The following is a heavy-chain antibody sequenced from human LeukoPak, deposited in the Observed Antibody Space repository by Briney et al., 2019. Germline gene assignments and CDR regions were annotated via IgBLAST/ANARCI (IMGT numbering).Heavy chain of an antibody. V-gene: IGHV4-39*01. Sequence: SETLFLTCTVSGASIISANYYWNWIRQPPGKGLEWIGNIYYSGSTHSNPSLKSRVTMSVDTSKNQFSLKLSSVTAADTAVYYCARRIDGYNRDWGQGSLVTVSS. CDR2: IYYSGST. CDR3: ARRIDGYNRD. CDR1: GASIISANYY. D-gene: IGHD5-24*01. J-gene: IGHJ4*02.